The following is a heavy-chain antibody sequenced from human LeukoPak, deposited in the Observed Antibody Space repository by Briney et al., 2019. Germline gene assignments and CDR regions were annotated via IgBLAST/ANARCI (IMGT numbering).Heavy chain of an antibody. J-gene: IGHJ5*02. Sequence: SETLSLTCAVYGGSFSGYYWSWIRQPPGKGLEWIGEINHSGSTNYNPSLKSRVTISVDTSKNQFSLKLSSVTAADTAVYYCARGVTVTTWDPWFDTWGQGTLVTVSS. CDR2: INHSGST. CDR1: GGSFSGYY. V-gene: IGHV4-34*01. CDR3: ARGVTVTTWDPWFDT. D-gene: IGHD1-20*01.